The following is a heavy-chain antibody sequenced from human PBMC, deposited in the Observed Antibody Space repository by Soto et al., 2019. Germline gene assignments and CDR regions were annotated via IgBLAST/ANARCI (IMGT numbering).Heavy chain of an antibody. CDR2: IDPSDSYT. J-gene: IGHJ6*02. V-gene: IGHV5-10-1*01. Sequence: GESLKISCKGSGYSFTSYWISWVRQMPGKGLEWMGRIDPSDSYTNYSPSFQGHVTISADKSISTAYLQWSSLKASDTAMYDCAGGTVTNYYYYYGMDVWGQGTTVTVSS. D-gene: IGHD4-4*01. CDR1: GYSFTSYW. CDR3: AGGTVTNYYYYYGMDV.